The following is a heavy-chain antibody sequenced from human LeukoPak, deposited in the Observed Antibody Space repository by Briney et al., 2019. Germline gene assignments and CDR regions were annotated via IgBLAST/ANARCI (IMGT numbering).Heavy chain of an antibody. Sequence: LVKVSCKASGGTFSSYAISWVRQAPGQGLEWMGGIIPIFGTANYAQKFQGRVTITADESTSTAYMELSSLRSEDTAVYYCARVNAGYSYGYYFDYWGQGTLVTVSS. CDR3: ARVNAGYSYGYYFDY. CDR1: GGTFSSYA. J-gene: IGHJ4*02. CDR2: IIPIFGTA. V-gene: IGHV1-69*13. D-gene: IGHD5-18*01.